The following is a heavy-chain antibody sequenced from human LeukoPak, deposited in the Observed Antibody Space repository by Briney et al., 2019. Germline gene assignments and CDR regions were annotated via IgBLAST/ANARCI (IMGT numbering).Heavy chain of an antibody. CDR3: ARERGDTGYYYYMDV. Sequence: GGSLRLSCAASGFTFSSYSMNWVRQAPGKGLEWVSSISSSSSYIYYVDSVKGRFTISRDNAKNSLYLQMNSLRAEDTAVYYCARERGDTGYYYYMDVWGKGTTVTVSS. CDR2: ISSSSSYI. J-gene: IGHJ6*03. V-gene: IGHV3-21*01. CDR1: GFTFSSYS.